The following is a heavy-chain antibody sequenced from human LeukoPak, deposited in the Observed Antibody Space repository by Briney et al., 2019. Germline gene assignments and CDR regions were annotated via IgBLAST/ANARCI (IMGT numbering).Heavy chain of an antibody. D-gene: IGHD6-6*01. CDR2: IKEDGSER. CDR1: GVTFCGYW. CDR3: ARAHSSSFDY. J-gene: IGHJ4*02. Sequence: PGGSLSLSCAASGVTFCGYWMSWVRQAPGKGRWCGVNIKEDGSERYYVDSVKGPFTISRDNAKNSLYLQMNSLRAEDTAVYYCARAHSSSFDYWGQGTLVTVSS. V-gene: IGHV3-7*01.